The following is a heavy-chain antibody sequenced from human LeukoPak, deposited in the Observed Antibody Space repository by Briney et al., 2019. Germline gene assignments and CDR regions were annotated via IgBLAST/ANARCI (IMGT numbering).Heavy chain of an antibody. CDR3: ARGEEVLDYFDY. J-gene: IGHJ4*02. CDR1: GFTFSSYT. Sequence: GSLRLSCAASGFTFSSYTMHWIRQPPGKGLVWIGKISDSGNSYYSPSLRSRVTISIDTSKNQFSLKLSSVTATDTAVYYCARGEEVLDYFDYWGQGTLVTVSS. V-gene: IGHV4-59*04. CDR2: ISDSGNS. D-gene: IGHD3-16*01.